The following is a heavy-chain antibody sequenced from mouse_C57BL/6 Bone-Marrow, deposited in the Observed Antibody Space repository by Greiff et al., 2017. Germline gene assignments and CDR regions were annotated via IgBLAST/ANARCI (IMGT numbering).Heavy chain of an antibody. J-gene: IGHJ3*01. CDR3: AREDGYYWFAY. Sequence: EVQGVESGGGLVKPGGSLKLSCAASGFTFSSYAMSWVRQTPEKRLEWVATISDGGSYTYYPDNVKGRFTISRDNAKNNLYLQMSHLKSEDTAMYYCAREDGYYWFAYWGQGTLVTVSA. D-gene: IGHD2-3*01. V-gene: IGHV5-4*01. CDR2: ISDGGSYT. CDR1: GFTFSSYA.